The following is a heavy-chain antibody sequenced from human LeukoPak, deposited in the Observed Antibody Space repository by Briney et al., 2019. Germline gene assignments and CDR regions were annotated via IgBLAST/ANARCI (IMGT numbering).Heavy chain of an antibody. D-gene: IGHD3-22*01. J-gene: IGHJ4*02. CDR1: GGSISSGSYY. Sequence: SETLSLTCTVSGGSISSGSYYWSWIRQPAGKGLEWIGRIYTSGSTNYNPSLKSRVTISVDTSKNQFSLKLSSVTAADTAVYYCARGYYDSSGYYYPLIFDYWGQGTLVTVSS. V-gene: IGHV4-61*02. CDR2: IYTSGST. CDR3: ARGYYDSSGYYYPLIFDY.